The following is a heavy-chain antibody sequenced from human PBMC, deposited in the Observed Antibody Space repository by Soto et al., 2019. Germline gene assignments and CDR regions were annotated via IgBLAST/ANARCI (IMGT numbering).Heavy chain of an antibody. V-gene: IGHV1-18*01. D-gene: IGHD1-1*01. Sequence: QVRLVQSGAEVKKPGASVKVSCKGSGYTFPSYGITWVRQAPGQGLEWMGWISAHNGNTNYAQKPQARVTVTRYTSTSTAYMELRSLRFDDTAIYYFARGRYGDYWGQGALVTVSS. CDR1: GYTFPSYG. CDR3: ARGRYGDY. CDR2: ISAHNGNT. J-gene: IGHJ4*02.